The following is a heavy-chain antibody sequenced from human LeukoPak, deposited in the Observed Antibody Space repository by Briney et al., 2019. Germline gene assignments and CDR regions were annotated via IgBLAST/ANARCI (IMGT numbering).Heavy chain of an antibody. CDR1: GFTFSSYV. J-gene: IGHJ4*02. Sequence: GGSLRLSCAASGFTFSSYVMNWVRQAPGKGLEWVSYISSSGSTIYYADSVKGRFTISRDNAKNSLYLQMNSLRAEDTAVYYCATLYSYGYWADYWGQGTLVTVSS. D-gene: IGHD5-18*01. V-gene: IGHV3-48*03. CDR3: ATLYSYGYWADY. CDR2: ISSSGSTI.